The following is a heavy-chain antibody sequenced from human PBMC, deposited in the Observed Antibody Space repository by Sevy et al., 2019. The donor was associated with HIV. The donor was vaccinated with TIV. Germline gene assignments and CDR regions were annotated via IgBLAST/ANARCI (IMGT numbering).Heavy chain of an antibody. CDR3: ARVFGYYSDSSGNLDGAFSS. Sequence: GGSLRLSCAASGFDFSDPYMDWVRQAPGQGLEWVARIRNKAKSYTTEYAASVKGRFTISRDDSKNSVYLQMNSLKTEDTAIYYCARVFGYYSDSSGNLDGAFSSWGQGTMVTVSS. CDR2: IRNKAKSYTT. V-gene: IGHV3-72*01. D-gene: IGHD3-22*01. J-gene: IGHJ3*02. CDR1: GFDFSDPY.